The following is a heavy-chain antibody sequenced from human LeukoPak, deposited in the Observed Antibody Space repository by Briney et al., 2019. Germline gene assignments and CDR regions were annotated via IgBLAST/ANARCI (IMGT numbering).Heavy chain of an antibody. D-gene: IGHD3-10*01. V-gene: IGHV3-23*01. CDR2: ISGSGGST. CDR3: AKVGGYGSGRGYYYGMDV. CDR1: GFTFSSYA. Sequence: GGSLRLSCAASGFTFSSYAMSWGRQAPGNGLEWVSAISGSGGSTYYADSVKGRFTISRDNSKNTLYLQMNSLRAEDTAVYYCAKVGGYGSGRGYYYGMDVWGQGTTVTVSS. J-gene: IGHJ6*02.